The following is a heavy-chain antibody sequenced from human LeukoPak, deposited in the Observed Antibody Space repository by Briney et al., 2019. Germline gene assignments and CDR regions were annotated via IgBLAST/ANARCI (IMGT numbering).Heavy chain of an antibody. D-gene: IGHD1-20*01. CDR2: IYTSGST. V-gene: IGHV4-61*02. CDR1: GGSISSGSYY. CDR3: ARQPSDRITGTTGGQFDY. Sequence: SQTLSLTCTVSGGSISSGSYYWSWIRQPAGKGLEWIGRIYTSGSTNYNPSLKSRVTISVDTSKNQFSLKLSSVTAADTAVYYCARQPSDRITGTTGGQFDYWGQGTLVTVSS. J-gene: IGHJ4*02.